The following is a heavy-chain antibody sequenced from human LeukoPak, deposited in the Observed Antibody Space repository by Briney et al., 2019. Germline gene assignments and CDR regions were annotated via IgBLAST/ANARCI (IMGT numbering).Heavy chain of an antibody. CDR1: GYSFTSSW. CDR2: IYPGDSDT. Sequence: GESLKISCKGSGYSFTSSWIGWVRQMPGKGLEWMGIIYPGDSDTRYRPSFQGQVTISADKSISTACLQWSSLNTSDTAMYYCARYTDHYYFDYWGQGTLVTVSS. D-gene: IGHD1-1*01. CDR3: ARYTDHYYFDY. V-gene: IGHV5-51*01. J-gene: IGHJ4*02.